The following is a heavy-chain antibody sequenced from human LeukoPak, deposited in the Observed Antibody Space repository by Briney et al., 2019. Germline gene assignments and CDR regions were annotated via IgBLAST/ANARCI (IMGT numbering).Heavy chain of an antibody. CDR1: GFTFSSYG. CDR3: ARPTFGYSSGWDYYDMDV. D-gene: IGHD6-19*01. CDR2: ISYDGSNK. Sequence: GRSLRLSCAASGFTFSSYGMHWVRQAPGKGLEWVAVISYDGSNKFYADSVKGRFTISRDNSKNTLFLQMNSLRAEDMAVYYCARPTFGYSSGWDYYDMDVWGQGTTVTVSS. J-gene: IGHJ6*02. V-gene: IGHV3-30*03.